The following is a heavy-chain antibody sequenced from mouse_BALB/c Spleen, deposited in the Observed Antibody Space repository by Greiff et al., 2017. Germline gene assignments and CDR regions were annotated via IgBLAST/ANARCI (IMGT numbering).Heavy chain of an antibody. V-gene: IGHV1-20*01. CDR1: GYSFTGYF. Sequence: VQLQQSGPELVKPGASVKISCKASGYSFTGYFMNWVMQSHGKSLEWIGRINPYNGDTFYNQKFKGKAILTVDKSSSTAYMQLSSLTSEDSAVYYCARSLLRYPYFDYWGQGTTLTVSS. J-gene: IGHJ2*01. CDR3: ARSLLRYPYFDY. D-gene: IGHD1-1*01. CDR2: INPYNGDT.